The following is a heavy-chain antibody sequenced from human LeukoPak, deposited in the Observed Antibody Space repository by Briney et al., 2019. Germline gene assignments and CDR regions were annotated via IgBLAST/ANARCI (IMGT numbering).Heavy chain of an antibody. CDR2: IIPIFGTA. D-gene: IGHD2-2*01. Sequence: SVKVSCKASGGTFSSYAISWVRQAPGQGLEWMGGIIPIFGTANYAQKFQGRVTITADESASTAYMELSSLRSEDTAVYYCARAVEGMGYCSSTSCPYYFDYWGQGTLVTVSS. CDR3: ARAVEGMGYCSSTSCPYYFDY. J-gene: IGHJ4*02. V-gene: IGHV1-69*01. CDR1: GGTFSSYA.